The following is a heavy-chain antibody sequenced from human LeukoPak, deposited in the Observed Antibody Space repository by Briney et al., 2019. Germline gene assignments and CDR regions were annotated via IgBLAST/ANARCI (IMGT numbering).Heavy chain of an antibody. V-gene: IGHV3-23*01. CDR2: ISGSGSST. J-gene: IGHJ4*02. CDR1: GFTFSSYG. CDR3: AKASAMIVVVSKHFDY. D-gene: IGHD3-22*01. Sequence: GGSLRLSCAASGFTFSSYGMSWVRQAPGKGLEWVSSISGSGSSTYYADSVKGRFTISRDNSKNTLYLQMNSLRAEDTAVYYCAKASAMIVVVSKHFDYWGQGTLVTVSS.